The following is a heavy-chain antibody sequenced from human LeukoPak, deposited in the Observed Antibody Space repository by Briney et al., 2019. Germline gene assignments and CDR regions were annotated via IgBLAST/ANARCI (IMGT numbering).Heavy chain of an antibody. CDR3: ARGPSRYQLLRSNWFDP. V-gene: IGHV4-34*01. D-gene: IGHD2-2*01. CDR2: INHSGST. CDR1: GGSFSGYY. Sequence: SETLSLTCAVYGGSFSGYYWSWIRQPPGKGLEWIGEINHSGSTNYNPSLTSRVTISVDTSKNQFSLTLSSVTAADTAVYYCARGPSRYQLLRSNWFDPWGRGTLVTVS. J-gene: IGHJ5*02.